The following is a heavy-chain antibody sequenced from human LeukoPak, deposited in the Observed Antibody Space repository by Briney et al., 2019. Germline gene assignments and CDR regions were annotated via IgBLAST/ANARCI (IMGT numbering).Heavy chain of an antibody. J-gene: IGHJ4*02. CDR1: GFTFSSYG. CDR3: AKVGWETFDY. V-gene: IGHV3-23*01. Sequence: GSLRLSCAASGFTFSSYGMSWVRQAPGKGLEWVSGLSRSGDSTYYADSVKGQFTISRDNSKNTLYLQMNSLRAEDTAVYYCAKVGWETFDYWGQGTLVTVSS. CDR2: LSRSGDST. D-gene: IGHD1-26*01.